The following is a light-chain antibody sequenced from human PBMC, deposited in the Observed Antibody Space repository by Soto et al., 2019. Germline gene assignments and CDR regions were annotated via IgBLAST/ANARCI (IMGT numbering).Light chain of an antibody. CDR3: QQLNTLPFT. Sequence: DLQVTQSPSFLSSSVGDRVTITCRASHDISTYLAWYQQKPGKAPKLMIYEASTLQSGVPSRFSGSGSGTEFTLTISGLLPEDFATYHCQQLNTLPFTFGQGTRREIK. CDR2: EAS. V-gene: IGKV1-9*01. J-gene: IGKJ5*01. CDR1: HDISTY.